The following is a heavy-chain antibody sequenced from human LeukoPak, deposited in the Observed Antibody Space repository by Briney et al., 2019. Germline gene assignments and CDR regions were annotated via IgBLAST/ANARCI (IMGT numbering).Heavy chain of an antibody. CDR3: AKEYFSGGSCYPPVENCGMDV. CDR2: IWSDGSNK. CDR1: GFSFSSYG. V-gene: IGHV3-30*02. J-gene: IGHJ6*02. Sequence: PGGSLRLSCAASGFSFSSYGMHWVRQAPGKGLEWVAIIWSDGSNKYYADSVKGRFTISRDNAKKSLYLQMNSLRAEDTAIYYCAKEYFSGGSCYPPVENCGMDVWGQGTTVTVSS. D-gene: IGHD2-15*01.